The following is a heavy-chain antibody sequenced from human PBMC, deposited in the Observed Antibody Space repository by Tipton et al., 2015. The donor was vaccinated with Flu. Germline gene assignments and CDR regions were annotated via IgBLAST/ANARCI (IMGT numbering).Heavy chain of an antibody. CDR3: ARYLSYGERDY. J-gene: IGHJ4*02. CDR1: GYTFTGYY. Sequence: QLVQSGAEVKKPGASVKVSCKTSGYTFTGYYVYWVRQDPGQWLEWMRIINPNDGSTTYAQKFQGRVTMTRDTSTRTVYMELRSLGLEDTAVYYCARYLSYGERDYWGQGTRVTVSS. V-gene: IGHV1-46*01. D-gene: IGHD4/OR15-4a*01. CDR2: INPNDGST.